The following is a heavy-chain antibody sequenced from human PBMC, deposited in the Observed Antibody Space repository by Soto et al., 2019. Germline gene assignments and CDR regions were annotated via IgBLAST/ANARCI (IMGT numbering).Heavy chain of an antibody. CDR3: ARDRDGYSYGLFDY. J-gene: IGHJ4*02. CDR1: GFTFSSYG. D-gene: IGHD5-18*01. V-gene: IGHV3-33*01. Sequence: GGSLRLSCAASGFTFSSYGMHWVRQAPGKGLEWVAVIWYDGSNKYYADSVKGRFTISRDNSKNTLYLQMNSLRAEDTAVYYCARDRDGYSYGLFDYWGQGTLVTVSS. CDR2: IWYDGSNK.